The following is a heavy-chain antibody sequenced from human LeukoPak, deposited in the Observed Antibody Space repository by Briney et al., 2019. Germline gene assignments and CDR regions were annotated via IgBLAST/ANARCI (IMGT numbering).Heavy chain of an antibody. D-gene: IGHD2-2*01. J-gene: IGHJ4*02. V-gene: IGHV1-2*02. CDR2: INPNSGGT. CDR1: GYTFTGYY. Sequence: GASVKVSCKASGYTFTGYYMHWVRQARGQGLEWMGWINPNSGGTNYAQKFQGRVTMTRDTSISTAYMELSRLRSDDTAVYYCARDWDEVVPAAIQPDYWGQGTLVTVSS. CDR3: ARDWDEVVPAAIQPDY.